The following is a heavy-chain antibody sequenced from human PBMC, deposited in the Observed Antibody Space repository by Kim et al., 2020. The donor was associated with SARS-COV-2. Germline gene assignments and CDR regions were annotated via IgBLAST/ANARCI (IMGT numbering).Heavy chain of an antibody. CDR2: T. V-gene: IGHV3-64D*09. D-gene: IGHD1-26*01. J-gene: IGHJ4*02. CDR3: VKDTWELLFDY. Sequence: TYYADSVKGRFTISRDNSKNTLYLQMSSLRAEDTAVYYCVKDTWELLFDYWGQGTLVTVSS.